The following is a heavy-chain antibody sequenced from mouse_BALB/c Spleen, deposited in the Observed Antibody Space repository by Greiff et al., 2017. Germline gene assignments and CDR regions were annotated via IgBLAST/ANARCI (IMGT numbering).Heavy chain of an antibody. CDR2: IYPGDGDT. V-gene: IGHV1-87*01. J-gene: IGHJ4*01. Sequence: VQLQQSGAELARPGASVKLSCKASGYTFTSYWMQWVKQRPGQGLEWIGAIYPGDGDTRYTQKFKGKATLTADKSSSTAYMQLSSLASEDSAVYYCARREVPYAMDYWGQGTSVTVSS. CDR1: GYTFTSYW. CDR3: ARREVPYAMDY.